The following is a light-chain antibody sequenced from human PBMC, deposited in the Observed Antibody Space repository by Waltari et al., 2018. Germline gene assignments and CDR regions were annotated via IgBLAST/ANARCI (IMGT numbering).Light chain of an antibody. CDR1: SGHSSNV. CDR2: VYSDGSH. J-gene: IGLJ3*02. V-gene: IGLV4-69*01. Sequence: QLVLTQLPSASASLGASIKLTCTLSSGHSSNVIAWLQQQPEKGPRYLVKVYSDGSHSRGNEIPDRFSGSSSGAERYLTISSLQSEDEADYYCQTGGHGTWVFGGGTRLTVL. CDR3: QTGGHGTWV.